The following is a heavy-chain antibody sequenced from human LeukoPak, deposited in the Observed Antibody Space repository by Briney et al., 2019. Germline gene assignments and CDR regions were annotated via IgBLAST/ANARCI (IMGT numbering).Heavy chain of an antibody. V-gene: IGHV1-8*01. D-gene: IGHD3-22*01. Sequence: ASVKVSCKASGYTFTSYDINWARQATGQGLEWMGWMNPNSGNTGYAQKFQGRVTMTRNTSISTAYMELSGLRSEDTAVYYCARENIDYHDSSGYVNWFDPWGQGTLVTVSS. CDR3: ARENIDYHDSSGYVNWFDP. J-gene: IGHJ5*02. CDR1: GYTFTSYD. CDR2: MNPNSGNT.